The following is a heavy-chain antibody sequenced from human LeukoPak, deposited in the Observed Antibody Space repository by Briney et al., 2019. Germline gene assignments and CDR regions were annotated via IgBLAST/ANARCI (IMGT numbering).Heavy chain of an antibody. D-gene: IGHD4-17*01. Sequence: ALVKVSCKASGYTFTNYGISWVRQAPGQGLEWMGWISAYTGNTNYAQKLHGRVTMTTDTSTTTAFMELRSLRSDDTAVYFCARADYGDSPSEYWGQGTLVTVSS. CDR1: GYTFTNYG. CDR2: ISAYTGNT. V-gene: IGHV1-18*04. J-gene: IGHJ4*02. CDR3: ARADYGDSPSEY.